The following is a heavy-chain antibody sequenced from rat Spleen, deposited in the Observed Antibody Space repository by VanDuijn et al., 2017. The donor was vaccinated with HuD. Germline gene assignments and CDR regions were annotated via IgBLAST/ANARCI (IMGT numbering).Heavy chain of an antibody. CDR3: TRAPYGYFDY. V-gene: IGHV5-25*01. CDR2: INPGGGNT. D-gene: IGHD1-3*01. CDR1: GFTFSNYY. J-gene: IGHJ2*01. Sequence: EVQLVESGGGLVQPGRSMKLSCVASGFTFSNYYMAWVRQAPTKGLEWVASINPGGGNTYYRGSVKGRFTISRDSAKSTLYLQMNSLRPEDTATYYCTRAPYGYFDYWGQGVEVTVSS.